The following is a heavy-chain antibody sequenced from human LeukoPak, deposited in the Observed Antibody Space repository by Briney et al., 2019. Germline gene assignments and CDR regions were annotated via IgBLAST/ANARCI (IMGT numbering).Heavy chain of an antibody. J-gene: IGHJ6*03. D-gene: IGHD6-19*01. CDR2: INPNSGGT. Sequence: ASVKVSCKASGYTFTGYYMHWVRQAPGQGLEWMGWINPNSGGTNYAQKFQGRVTMTTDTSTSTAYMELRSLRSDDTAVYYCARDRWLRQWLVTGYYYYYMDVWGKGTTVTISS. CDR3: ARDRWLRQWLVTGYYYYYMDV. CDR1: GYTFTGYY. V-gene: IGHV1-2*02.